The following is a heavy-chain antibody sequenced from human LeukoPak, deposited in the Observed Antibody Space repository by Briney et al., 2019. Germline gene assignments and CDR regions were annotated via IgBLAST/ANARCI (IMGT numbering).Heavy chain of an antibody. CDR3: AKDGYDSSEQTYYFDY. J-gene: IGHJ4*02. V-gene: IGHV3-30*18. CDR1: GFTFSSYG. D-gene: IGHD3-22*01. CDR2: ISYDGSNK. Sequence: GGSLRLSCAASGFTFSSYGMHWLRQAPGKGLEWVAVISYDGSNKYYADSVKGRFTISRDNSKNTLYLQMNSLRAEDTAVYYCAKDGYDSSEQTYYFDYWGQGTLVTVSS.